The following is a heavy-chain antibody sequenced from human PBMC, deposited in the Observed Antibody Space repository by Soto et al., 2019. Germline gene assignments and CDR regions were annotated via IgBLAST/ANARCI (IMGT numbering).Heavy chain of an antibody. CDR3: AHSRHIVVVPAIERDPFDY. J-gene: IGHJ4*02. D-gene: IGHD2-21*02. Sequence: SGPTLVNPTQTLTLTCTFSGFSLSTSGVGVGWIRQPPGKALEWLALIYWNDDKRYSPSLKSRLTITKDTSKNQVVLTMTNMDPVDTATYYCAHSRHIVVVPAIERDPFDYWGQGTLVTVYS. V-gene: IGHV2-5*01. CDR1: GFSLSTSGVG. CDR2: IYWNDDK.